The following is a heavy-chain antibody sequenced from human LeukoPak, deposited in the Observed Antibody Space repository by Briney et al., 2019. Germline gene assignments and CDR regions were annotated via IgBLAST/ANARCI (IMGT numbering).Heavy chain of an antibody. CDR3: AREWIQLFDY. J-gene: IGHJ4*02. V-gene: IGHV3-48*02. D-gene: IGHD5-18*01. Sequence: GGSLRLSCAASGFTFSDYNMNWVRQAPGKGLEWVSYISSGSSTRYYADSVKGRFTISRDNAKNSLYLQMNSLRDEDTAVYYCAREWIQLFDYWGQGTLVTVSS. CDR2: ISSGSSTR. CDR1: GFTFSDYN.